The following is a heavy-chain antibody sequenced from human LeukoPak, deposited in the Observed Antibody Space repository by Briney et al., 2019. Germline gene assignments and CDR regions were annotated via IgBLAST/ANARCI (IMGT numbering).Heavy chain of an antibody. V-gene: IGHV3-74*01. J-gene: IGHJ6*02. CDR3: TRDLMDYDVSTGLHHYYMDV. CDR1: GFTFSSYW. D-gene: IGHD3-9*01. CDR2: ISGDGRNI. Sequence: GGSLRLSCVASGFTFSSYWMHWVRQDPRKGLVWVSRISGDGRNINYADSVRGRFTISRDSAKNTLYLQMNTLRVEDTAVYYCTRDLMDYDVSTGLHHYYMDVWGQGTTVTVSS.